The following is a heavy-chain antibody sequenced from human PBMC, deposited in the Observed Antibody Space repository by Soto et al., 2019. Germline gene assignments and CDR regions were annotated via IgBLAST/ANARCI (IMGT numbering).Heavy chain of an antibody. CDR2: VNIYNGNT. D-gene: IGHD4-17*01. Sequence: GPEVKKPGASVKVSCKASDFSFTSDHISWVRQAPGQSPEWMGWVNIYNGNTNYAPKLRGRVTMTTDTSTSTAYMELRSMTSDDTAVYYCASADYGDYDSWGQGTLVTVSS. CDR3: ASADYGDYDS. J-gene: IGHJ5*01. CDR1: DFSFTSDH. V-gene: IGHV1-18*01.